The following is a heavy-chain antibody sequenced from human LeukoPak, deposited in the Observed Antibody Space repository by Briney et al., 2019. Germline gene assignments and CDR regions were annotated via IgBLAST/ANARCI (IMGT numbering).Heavy chain of an antibody. CDR2: IGSSGRAI. CDR1: GFTFSSYE. V-gene: IGHV3-48*03. D-gene: IGHD1-20*01. J-gene: IGHJ4*02. CDR3: TRIGYDWNLYDF. Sequence: GGSLRLSCAASGFTFSSYEMNWVRPAPGKGLEWISYIGSSGRAIYYADSVKGRFTISRDNAKNSLYLQMNSLRAEDTAVYYCTRIGYDWNLYDFWGQGTLVTVSS.